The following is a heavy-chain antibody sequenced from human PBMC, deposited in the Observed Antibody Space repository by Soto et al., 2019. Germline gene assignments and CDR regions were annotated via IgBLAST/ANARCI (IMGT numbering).Heavy chain of an antibody. J-gene: IGHJ4*02. CDR1: GGSISSASYY. CDR3: ATGLNYFDY. CDR2: IDHNGIT. V-gene: IGHV4-30-4*01. Sequence: QVQLQESGPGLVKPSQTLSLTCTVSGGSISSASYYWSWIRQPPGKGLEWFGYIDHNGITYYNPSLRSRVMFSVDTAKKQFSLKLSAVTAADTAVYYCATGLNYFDYWGQGSLVTVSS.